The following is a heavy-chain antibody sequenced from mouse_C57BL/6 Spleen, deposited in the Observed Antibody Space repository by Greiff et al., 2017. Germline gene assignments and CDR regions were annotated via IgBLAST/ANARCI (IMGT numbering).Heavy chain of an antibody. Sequence: QVQLQQPGAELVRPGSSVKLSCKASGYTFTSYWMHWVKQRPIQGLEWIGNIDPSDSETHYNQKFKDKATLTVDKSSSTAYMQLSSLTSEDSAVXYCASRGMVTTDYFDYWGQGTTLTVSS. D-gene: IGHD2-2*01. CDR1: GYTFTSYW. CDR2: IDPSDSET. V-gene: IGHV1-52*01. J-gene: IGHJ2*01. CDR3: ASRGMVTTDYFDY.